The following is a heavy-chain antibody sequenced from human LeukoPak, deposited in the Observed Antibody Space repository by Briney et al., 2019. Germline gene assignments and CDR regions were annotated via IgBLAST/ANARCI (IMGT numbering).Heavy chain of an antibody. Sequence: ASVKVSCKASGYTFTSYDINWVRQATGQGLEWMGWMNPNSGNTGYAQKFQGRVTITADESTSTAYMELSSLRSEDTAVYYCARDSDSSGWPRGFDPWGQGTLVTVSS. CDR2: MNPNSGNT. CDR3: ARDSDSSGWPRGFDP. D-gene: IGHD6-19*01. CDR1: GYTFTSYD. J-gene: IGHJ5*02. V-gene: IGHV1-8*03.